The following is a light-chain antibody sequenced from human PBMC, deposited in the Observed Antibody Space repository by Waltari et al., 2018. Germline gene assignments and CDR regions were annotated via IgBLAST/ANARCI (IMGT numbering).Light chain of an antibody. CDR2: DVS. CDR3: YSFAGYTTFYV. V-gene: IGLV2-23*02. Sequence: QSALTQPASVSGSPGQAIAISCTGTRSEFGAYNHVSWYQQHPGKAPKVIIYDVSKRPSGISSRFSGSKSDNTASLTISGLQAEDEADYFCYSFAGYTTFYVFGSGTKVTVL. J-gene: IGLJ1*01. CDR1: RSEFGAYNH.